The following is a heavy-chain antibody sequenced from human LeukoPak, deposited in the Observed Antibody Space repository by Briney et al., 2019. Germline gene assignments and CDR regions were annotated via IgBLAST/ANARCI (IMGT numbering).Heavy chain of an antibody. J-gene: IGHJ6*03. D-gene: IGHD2-2*01. V-gene: IGHV3-30*02. CDR3: ARVLGSSTTSSSANYYYYYMDV. CDR1: GFTFSSYG. Sequence: PGGSLRLSCAASGFTFSSYGMHWVRQAPGKGLEWVAFIRSDGSNKYYTNSVKGRFTISRDNSKNTLYLQMNSLRAEDTAVYYCARVLGSSTTSSSANYYYYYMDVWGKGTTVTISS. CDR2: IRSDGSNK.